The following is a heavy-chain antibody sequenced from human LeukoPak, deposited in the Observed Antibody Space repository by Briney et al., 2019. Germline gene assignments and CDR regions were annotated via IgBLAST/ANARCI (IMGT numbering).Heavy chain of an antibody. CDR3: TSDPPTPSFDI. V-gene: IGHV3-15*01. Sequence: TGGSLRLSCAASGFTFSSYAMSWVRQAPGKGLEWVGRIKSKTDGGTTDYAAPVKGRFTISRDDSKNTLYLQMNSLKTEDTAVYYCTSDPPTPSFDIWGQGTMVTVSS. CDR2: IKSKTDGGTT. J-gene: IGHJ3*02. CDR1: GFTFSSYA.